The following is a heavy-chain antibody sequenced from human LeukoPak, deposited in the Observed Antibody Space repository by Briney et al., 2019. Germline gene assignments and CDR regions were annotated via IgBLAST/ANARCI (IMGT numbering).Heavy chain of an antibody. CDR3: ASDYTEGITWYYYFHY. J-gene: IGHJ4*02. CDR2: LSVGGGDT. Sequence: GGSLRLSCAASGLTLSSYSMSWVRQAPGKGLEWVAALSVGGGDTYYADSVKGRFTISRDISKSTLYLQMNGLRAEDTVTYNCASDYTEGITWYYYFHYCGQGTLVSVSS. CDR1: GLTLSSYS. V-gene: IGHV3-23*01. D-gene: IGHD3-3*01.